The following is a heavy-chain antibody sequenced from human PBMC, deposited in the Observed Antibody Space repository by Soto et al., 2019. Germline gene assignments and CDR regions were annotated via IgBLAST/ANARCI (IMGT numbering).Heavy chain of an antibody. D-gene: IGHD3-16*01. CDR1: GFTFSSYG. J-gene: IGHJ4*02. V-gene: IGHV3-33*01. CDR3: ASGGAPERGYFDY. Sequence: QVQLVESGGGVVQPGRSLRLSCAASGFTFSSYGMHWVRQAPGKGLEWVAVIWYDGSNKYYADSVKGRFTISRDNSKNKLYLQMNRLRAEDTAVYYCASGGAPERGYFDYWGQGTLVTVSS. CDR2: IWYDGSNK.